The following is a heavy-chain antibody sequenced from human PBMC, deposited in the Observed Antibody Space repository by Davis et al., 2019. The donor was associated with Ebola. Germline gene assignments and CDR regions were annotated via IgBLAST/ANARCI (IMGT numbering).Heavy chain of an antibody. D-gene: IGHD6-19*01. J-gene: IGHJ5*02. V-gene: IGHV4-39*07. Sequence: PSETLSLTCSVSGGSIRDGYYYWAWIRQPPGKGLEWIGSIYNSGGTYYNPSLRSRVTMAIDTSTNHFSLTVTSVTAADTAVYYCARGVWLGDNWFDPWGQGTLVTVSS. CDR3: ARGVWLGDNWFDP. CDR1: GGSIRDGYYY. CDR2: IYNSGGT.